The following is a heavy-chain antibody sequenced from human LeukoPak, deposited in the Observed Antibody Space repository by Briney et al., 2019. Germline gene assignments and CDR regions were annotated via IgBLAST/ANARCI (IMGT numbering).Heavy chain of an antibody. V-gene: IGHV4-59*01. CDR2: IYYSGAT. CDR3: ARLRGNYFPDY. D-gene: IGHD4-11*01. J-gene: IGHJ4*02. Sequence: SETLSLTCAVSGDSMNSYYWTWIRQPPGKGLEWIAYIYYSGATNYTPSLKSRVTISVDTSKNQFSLKLSSVTAADTAVYYCARLRGNYFPDYWGQGTLVTVSS. CDR1: GDSMNSYY.